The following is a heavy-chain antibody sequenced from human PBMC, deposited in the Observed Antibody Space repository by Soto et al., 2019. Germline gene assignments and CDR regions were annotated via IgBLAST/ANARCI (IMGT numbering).Heavy chain of an antibody. CDR3: ASSEFH. CDR1: GCSISSSRYY. V-gene: IGHV4-39*01. Sequence: SETLSLTCTFSGCSISSSRYYWGWIRQPPGKGLEWIGNIYYSGSTYYNPSLKSRVTISVDTSKNQFSLKLTSVTAADTAVYYCASSEFHWGQGTLVTVSS. D-gene: IGHD3-10*01. J-gene: IGHJ4*02. CDR2: IYYSGST.